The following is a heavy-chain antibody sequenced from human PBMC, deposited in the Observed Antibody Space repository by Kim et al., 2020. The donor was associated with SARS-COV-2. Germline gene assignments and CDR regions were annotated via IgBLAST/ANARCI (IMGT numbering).Heavy chain of an antibody. V-gene: IGHV4-4*07. CDR3: ASALGH. D-gene: IGHD3-16*02. CDR2: CSSGLT. Sequence: CSSGLTKYNPSLQRRVTMSVDISKNQFSLRLSSVTAADTAVYYCASALGHWGQGTLVTVSS. J-gene: IGHJ4*02.